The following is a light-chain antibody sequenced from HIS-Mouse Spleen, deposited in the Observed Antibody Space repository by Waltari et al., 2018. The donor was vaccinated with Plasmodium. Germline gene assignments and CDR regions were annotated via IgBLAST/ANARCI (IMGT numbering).Light chain of an antibody. CDR3: YSTDSSGNHRV. CDR1: ALPKKY. J-gene: IGLJ3*02. V-gene: IGLV3-10*01. CDR2: EDS. Sequence: SYELTQPPSVSVSPGQTARITCSGDALPKKYAYWYQQKSGQAPVLVIYEDSKRPSGIRERVSGSSSGTMATLTISGAQVEDEADYYCYSTDSSGNHRVFGGGTKLTVV.